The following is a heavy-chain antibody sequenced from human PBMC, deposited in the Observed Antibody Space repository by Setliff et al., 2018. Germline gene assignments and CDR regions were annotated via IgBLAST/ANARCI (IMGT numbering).Heavy chain of an antibody. J-gene: IGHJ4*02. V-gene: IGHV5-51*01. Sequence: PGESLKISCKTSGYTLNNFWIGWVRQLPGKGLECMGIIYPRDSDTRYSPTFQGQVAISADKSLSTVHLQWTSLRASDTAMYYCTRGGYDSGVWGQGTLVTVSS. CDR1: GYTLNNFW. D-gene: IGHD6-25*01. CDR2: IYPRDSDT. CDR3: TRGGYDSGV.